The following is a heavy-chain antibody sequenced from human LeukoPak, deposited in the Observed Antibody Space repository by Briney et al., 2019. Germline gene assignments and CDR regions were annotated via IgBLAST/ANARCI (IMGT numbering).Heavy chain of an antibody. Sequence: SETLSLTCAVYGGSFSGYYWSWIRQPPGKGQEWIGEINHRGSTNYNPSLKSRVTILVDTSKNQFSLKLSSVTAADTAVYYCARRVGGGYYGYWGQGTLVTVSS. CDR1: GGSFSGYY. V-gene: IGHV4-34*01. CDR3: ARRVGGGYYGY. D-gene: IGHD3-3*01. CDR2: INHRGST. J-gene: IGHJ4*02.